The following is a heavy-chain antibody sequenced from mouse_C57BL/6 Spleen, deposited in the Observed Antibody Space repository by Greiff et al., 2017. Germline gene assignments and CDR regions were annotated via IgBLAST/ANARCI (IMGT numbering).Heavy chain of an antibody. J-gene: IGHJ3*01. V-gene: IGHV1-53*01. CDR1: GYTFTSYW. CDR2: INPSNGGT. Sequence: QVQLQQPGTELVKPGASVKLSCKASGYTFTSYWMHWVKQRPGQGLEWIGNINPSNGGTNYNEKIKSKATLTVDKSTSTAYMQLSSLTSEDSAVYSCARGNPLSAWFAYWGQGTLVTVSA. CDR3: ARGNPLSAWFAY.